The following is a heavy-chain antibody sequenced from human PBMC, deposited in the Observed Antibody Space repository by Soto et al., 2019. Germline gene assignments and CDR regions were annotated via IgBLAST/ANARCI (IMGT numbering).Heavy chain of an antibody. D-gene: IGHD3-3*01. V-gene: IGHV3-48*02. CDR3: ARDWTFHFDF. CDR1: GFTFSSYS. CDR2: ISHNSDTI. Sequence: RGSLRLSCAASGFTFSSYSRNWVRQAPGKGLEWVSYISHNSDTIRYPDSVKGRFTISRDNAKNSLYLQMNSLRDEDTAVYYCARDWTFHFDFWGQGTLVTVSS. J-gene: IGHJ4*02.